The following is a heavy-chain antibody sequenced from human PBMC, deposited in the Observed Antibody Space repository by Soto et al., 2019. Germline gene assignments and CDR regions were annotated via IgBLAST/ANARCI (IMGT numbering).Heavy chain of an antibody. CDR1: GFNFSSYV. CDR2: IWYDGGNK. V-gene: IGHV3-33*01. Sequence: QVQLVESGGGVVQPGRSLRLSCAASGFNFSSYVMHWVRQAPGKGLEWVAVIWYDGGNKYYADSVKGRFTISRDNSKNTLYLQMNGLRAEDTAVYYCARDGQWLPRDGLRSSYSFDYWGQGTLVTVSS. J-gene: IGHJ4*02. CDR3: ARDGQWLPRDGLRSSYSFDY. D-gene: IGHD6-19*01.